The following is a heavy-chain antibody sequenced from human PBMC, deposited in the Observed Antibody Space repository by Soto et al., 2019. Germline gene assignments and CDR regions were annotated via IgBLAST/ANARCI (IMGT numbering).Heavy chain of an antibody. V-gene: IGHV4-59*01. J-gene: IGHJ5*02. CDR2: IYNSGNT. CDR3: AATPRS. Sequence: QVQLQESGPGLVKPSETLSLTCTVSGGSISSYYWNWIRQPPGKGLEWIGYIYNSGNTNYNPSLRSRVTISVDTSKNQFSLKLTSVTAADTAVYYFAATPRSWGQGTLVTGSS. D-gene: IGHD1-26*01. CDR1: GGSISSYY.